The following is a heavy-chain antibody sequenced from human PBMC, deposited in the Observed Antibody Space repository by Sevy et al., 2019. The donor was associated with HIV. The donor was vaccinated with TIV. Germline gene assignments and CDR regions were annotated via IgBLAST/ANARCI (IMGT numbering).Heavy chain of an antibody. CDR3: AKSYFGSGTSYGMDL. Sequence: EGSLRLSCAVSGFTFRNFWMSWVRQAPGKGLEWVANIRQDGSEKYYVDSVRGRFTISRDNAKNSLFLQLNSLRADDTAIYYCAKSYFGSGTSYGMDLWGRGTTVTVSS. D-gene: IGHD3-10*01. CDR2: IRQDGSEK. CDR1: GFTFRNFW. J-gene: IGHJ6*02. V-gene: IGHV3-7*01.